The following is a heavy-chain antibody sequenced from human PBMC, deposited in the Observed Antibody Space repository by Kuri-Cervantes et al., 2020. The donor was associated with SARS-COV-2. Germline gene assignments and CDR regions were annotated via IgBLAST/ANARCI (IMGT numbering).Heavy chain of an antibody. J-gene: IGHJ5*02. Sequence: GESLKTSCAASGFTFSSYSMNWVRQAPGKGLEWVSSISSSSSYIYYADSVKGRFTISRDNAKNSLYLQMNSLRAEDTAVYYCARSFTVTDPFDPWGQGTLVTVSS. D-gene: IGHD4-11*01. CDR3: ARSFTVTDPFDP. V-gene: IGHV3-21*01. CDR1: GFTFSSYS. CDR2: ISSSSSYI.